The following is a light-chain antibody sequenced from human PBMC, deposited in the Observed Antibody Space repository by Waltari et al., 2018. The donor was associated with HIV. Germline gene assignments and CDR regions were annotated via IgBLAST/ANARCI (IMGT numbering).Light chain of an antibody. Sequence: QSALTQPPSASGSPGQSVTLSCTGTSSDVGAYNYVSWFQQHPGKAPKLMIYDVTKPPAGVPDRFSGSKSGNTASLTVSGLQAEDEADYYCASQAGSKDVFGGGTRLTVL. J-gene: IGLJ2*01. CDR3: ASQAGSKDV. CDR2: DVT. CDR1: SSDVGAYNY. V-gene: IGLV2-8*01.